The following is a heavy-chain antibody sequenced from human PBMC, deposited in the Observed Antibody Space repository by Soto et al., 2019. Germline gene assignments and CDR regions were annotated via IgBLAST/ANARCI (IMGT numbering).Heavy chain of an antibody. Sequence: QVQLVQSGAEVKKPGSSVKVSCKASGGTFSSYAISWVRQAPGQGLEWMGGIIPIFGTANYAQKFQGRVTITADESTSTAYMELSSLTSEDTAVYYCSREEHYYDSSGYSYYFDYWGQGTLVTVSS. J-gene: IGHJ4*02. CDR3: SREEHYYDSSGYSYYFDY. CDR1: GGTFSSYA. V-gene: IGHV1-69*01. D-gene: IGHD3-22*01. CDR2: IIPIFGTA.